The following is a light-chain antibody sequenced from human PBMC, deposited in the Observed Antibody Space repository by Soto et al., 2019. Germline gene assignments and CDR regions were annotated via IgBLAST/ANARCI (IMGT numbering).Light chain of an antibody. J-gene: IGLJ1*01. Sequence: QSALTQPASVSGSPGQSITISCTGTSSDVGGYHYVSWYQQHPGKAPKLLIYDVDNRPSVVSNRFSGSKSGNTASLTISGLQTEDEADYYCTSYASSSIYVFGTGTKVTVL. CDR1: SSDVGGYHY. V-gene: IGLV2-14*03. CDR3: TSYASSSIYV. CDR2: DVD.